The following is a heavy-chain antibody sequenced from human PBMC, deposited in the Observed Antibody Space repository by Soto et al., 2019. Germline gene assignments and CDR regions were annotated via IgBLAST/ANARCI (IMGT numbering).Heavy chain of an antibody. J-gene: IGHJ6*02. CDR1: GGSFSGYY. V-gene: IGHV4-34*01. CDR3: ARARGDTVTMHKCGYYYYGMDV. CDR2: INHSGST. Sequence: QVQLQQWGAGLLKPSETLSLTCAVYGGSFSGYYWSWLRQPPGKGLEWIGEINHSGSTNYNPSLKSRVTKSVDTSKNQFSLKLRSVTAADTAVYYCARARGDTVTMHKCGYYYYGMDVWGQWTTVTVSS. D-gene: IGHD4-4*01.